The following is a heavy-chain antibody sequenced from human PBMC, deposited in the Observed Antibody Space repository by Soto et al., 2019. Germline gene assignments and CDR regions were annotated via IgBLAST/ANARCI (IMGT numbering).Heavy chain of an antibody. CDR2: IYYSGST. CDR3: AGFVVPASRNSDFDY. J-gene: IGHJ4*02. Sequence: SETLSLTCTVSGISVSTSDYYWGWVRQPPGKGLDWIGNIYYSGSTFYNPSLRSRVTLSVDTSKNQFSLRLNSVTVADTAGYFCAGFVVPASRNSDFDYWAREPWSPSPQ. CDR1: GISVSTSDYY. D-gene: IGHD2-15*01. V-gene: IGHV4-39*01.